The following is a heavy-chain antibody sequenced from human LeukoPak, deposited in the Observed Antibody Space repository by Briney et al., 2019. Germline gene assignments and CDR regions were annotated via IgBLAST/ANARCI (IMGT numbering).Heavy chain of an antibody. V-gene: IGHV3-7*01. CDR2: IKQDGSEK. CDR3: ARDSMYSSSSEDV. CDR1: GFTFSSYA. D-gene: IGHD6-6*01. Sequence: PGGSLRLSCAASGFTFSSYAMSWVRQAPGKGLEWVANIKQDGSEKYYVDSVKGRFTISRDNAKNSLYLQMNSLRAEDTAVYYCARDSMYSSSSEDVWGKGTTVTVSS. J-gene: IGHJ6*04.